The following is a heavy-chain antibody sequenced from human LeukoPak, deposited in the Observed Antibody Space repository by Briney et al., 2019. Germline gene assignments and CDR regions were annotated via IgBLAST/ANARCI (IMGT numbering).Heavy chain of an antibody. J-gene: IGHJ4*02. CDR1: GFTFSNYA. V-gene: IGHV3-23*01. Sequence: GGSLRLSCAASGFTFSNYALSWVRQAPGRGLEWVSLISWSSLTTEYADSVKGRFTVSRDNSKNTLSLQMNSLNAGDTAVYYCAKHVRTSVWFFDSWGQGTLVTVSS. CDR2: ISWSSLTT. CDR3: AKHVRTSVWFFDS. D-gene: IGHD6-19*01.